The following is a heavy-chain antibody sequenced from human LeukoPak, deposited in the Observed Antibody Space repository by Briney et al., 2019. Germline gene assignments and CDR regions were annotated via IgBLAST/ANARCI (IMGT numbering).Heavy chain of an antibody. CDR2: ISSSSSYI. Sequence: GGSLRLSCAVSGFTFSSYSMNWVRQAPGKGLEWVSSISSSSSYIYYADSVKGRFTISRDNAKNSLYLQMNSLGAEDTAVYYCARGRLERQFDYWGQGTLVTVSS. CDR3: ARGRLERQFDY. J-gene: IGHJ4*02. D-gene: IGHD1-1*01. V-gene: IGHV3-21*01. CDR1: GFTFSSYS.